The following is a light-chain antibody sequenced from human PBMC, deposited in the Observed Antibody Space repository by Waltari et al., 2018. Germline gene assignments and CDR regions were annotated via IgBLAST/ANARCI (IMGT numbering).Light chain of an antibody. CDR1: TGAVTGAYY. Sequence: QTVVTQEPSLTVSPVGTVTLTCASTTGAVTGAYYPNWFQQKPGQPPRALFYNTNNIHPCTPARCSGSLLGGKDALTLSGVQPEDEADYCCLLYDGSALLCGGGTKLTVL. CDR2: NTN. J-gene: IGLJ2*01. CDR3: LLYDGSALL. V-gene: IGLV7-43*01.